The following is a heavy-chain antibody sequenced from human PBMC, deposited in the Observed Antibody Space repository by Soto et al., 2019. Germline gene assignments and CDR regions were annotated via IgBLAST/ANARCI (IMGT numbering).Heavy chain of an antibody. J-gene: IGHJ3*02. CDR2: INHSGST. Sequence: SETLSLTCAVYGGSFSGYYCSWIRQPPGKGLEWIGEINHSGSTNYNPSLKSRVTISVDTSKNQFSLKLSSVTAADTAVYYCARDGITMVREDAFYIWGQGTMVAVSS. CDR1: GGSFSGYY. CDR3: ARDGITMVREDAFYI. D-gene: IGHD3-10*01. V-gene: IGHV4-34*01.